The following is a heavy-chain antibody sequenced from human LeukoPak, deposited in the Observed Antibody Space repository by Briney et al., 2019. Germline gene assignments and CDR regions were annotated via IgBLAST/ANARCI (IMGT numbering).Heavy chain of an antibody. Sequence: SETLSLTCAVYGGSFSGYYWSWIRQPPGKGLVWIGDFNHSGSTNYNPSLKSRVTISVDTSKNQFSLKLSSVTAADTAVYYCARGKRQLWLWGQGTLVTVSS. CDR1: GGSFSGYY. CDR2: FNHSGST. V-gene: IGHV4-34*01. CDR3: ARGKRQLWL. D-gene: IGHD5-18*01. J-gene: IGHJ4*02.